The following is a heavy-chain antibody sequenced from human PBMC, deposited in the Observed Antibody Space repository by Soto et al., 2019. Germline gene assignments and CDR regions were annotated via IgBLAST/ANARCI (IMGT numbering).Heavy chain of an antibody. V-gene: IGHV3-48*02. CDR3: AREAYSSGLNWFDP. CDR1: GFTFSSYS. CDR2: ISSSSSTI. D-gene: IGHD6-19*01. J-gene: IGHJ5*02. Sequence: PGGSLRLSCAASGFTFSSYSMNWVRQAQGKGLEWVSYISSSSSTIYYADSVKGRFTISRDNAKNSLYLQMNSLRDEDTAVYYCAREAYSSGLNWFDPWGQGSLVTDSS.